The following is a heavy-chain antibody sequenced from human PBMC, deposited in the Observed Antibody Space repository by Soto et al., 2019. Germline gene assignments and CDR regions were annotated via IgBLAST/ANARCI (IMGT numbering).Heavy chain of an antibody. CDR3: AKETHYYGSGEFYYYYYGMDV. CDR1: GFTFSSYA. D-gene: IGHD3-10*01. J-gene: IGHJ6*02. Sequence: EGSLRLSCAASGFTFSSYAMSWVRQAPGKGLEWVSAISGSGGSTYYADSVKGRFTISRDNSKNTLYLQMNSLRAEDTAVYYCAKETHYYGSGEFYYYYYGMDVWGQGTTVTVSS. V-gene: IGHV3-23*01. CDR2: ISGSGGST.